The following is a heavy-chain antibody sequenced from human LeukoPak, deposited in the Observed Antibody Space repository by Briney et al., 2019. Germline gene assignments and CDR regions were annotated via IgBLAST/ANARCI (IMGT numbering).Heavy chain of an antibody. Sequence: PSETLSLTCTVSGGSISSSSYSWGWIRQPPGKGLEWIGSIYYSGSTYYNPSLKSRVTISVDTSKNQFSLKLSSVTAADTAVYYCARLQRSPDYRGQGTLVTVSS. CDR3: ARLQRSPDY. J-gene: IGHJ4*02. CDR1: GGSISSSSYS. D-gene: IGHD6-25*01. CDR2: IYYSGST. V-gene: IGHV4-39*01.